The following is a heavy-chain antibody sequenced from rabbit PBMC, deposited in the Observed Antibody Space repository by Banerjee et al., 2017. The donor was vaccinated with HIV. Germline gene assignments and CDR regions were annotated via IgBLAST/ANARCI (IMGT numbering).Heavy chain of an antibody. CDR1: GLEFSGRFW. Sequence: QEQLEESGGDLVKPGASLTLTCTASGLEFSGRFWICWVRQAPGKGLEWIACIYAGDSVSTYYASWAKGRFTISKPSSTTVTLQMTSLTVADTATYFCARDLTDVIGWNFGWWGQGTLVTVS. CDR3: ARDLTDVIGWNFGW. J-gene: IGHJ3*01. D-gene: IGHD4-1*01. V-gene: IGHV1S45*01. CDR2: IYAGDSVST.